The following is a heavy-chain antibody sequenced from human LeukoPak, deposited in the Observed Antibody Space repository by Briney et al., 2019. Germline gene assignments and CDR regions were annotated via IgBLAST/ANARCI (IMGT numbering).Heavy chain of an antibody. CDR2: IYHIGST. J-gene: IGHJ3*02. CDR3: ARAGGTMVRGVIINDAFDI. CDR1: GGSISSGGYS. D-gene: IGHD3-10*01. V-gene: IGHV4-30-2*01. Sequence: SETLSLTCAVSGGSISSGGYSWRWIRQPPGKGLEWIGYIYHIGSTYYNPSLKSRVTISVDRSKNQFSLKLSSVTAADTAVYFCARAGGTMVRGVIINDAFDIWGQGTMVTVSS.